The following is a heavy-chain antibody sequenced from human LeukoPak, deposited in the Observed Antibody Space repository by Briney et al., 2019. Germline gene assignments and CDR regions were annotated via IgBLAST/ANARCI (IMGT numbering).Heavy chain of an antibody. V-gene: IGHV3-49*04. Sequence: PGGSLRLSCTSSGFTFGDYAMSWVRQAPGKGLEWVGFIRSKAYGGTPQYAASVKDRFAISRDDSKSIAYLHMNSLRTEDTAVYYCTRVLWNPSTHPPFDYWGQGTLVTVSS. CDR3: TRVLWNPSTHPPFDY. CDR2: IRSKAYGGTP. D-gene: IGHD3-3*01. J-gene: IGHJ4*02. CDR1: GFTFGDYA.